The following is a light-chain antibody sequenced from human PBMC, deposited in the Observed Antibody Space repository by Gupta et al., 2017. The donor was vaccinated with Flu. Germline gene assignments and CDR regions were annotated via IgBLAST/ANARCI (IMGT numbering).Light chain of an antibody. V-gene: IGLV3-25*03. CDR3: QSADNGATDTVI. Sequence: QTARTTCSGDALVKQYSSCYQRQPGQAPVVVLYKDKERHSGTPERCSGSSSGTTVTVTISGVAAEDEADYYCQSADNGATDTVIFGGGTTLTVL. J-gene: IGLJ2*01. CDR1: ALVKQY. CDR2: KDK.